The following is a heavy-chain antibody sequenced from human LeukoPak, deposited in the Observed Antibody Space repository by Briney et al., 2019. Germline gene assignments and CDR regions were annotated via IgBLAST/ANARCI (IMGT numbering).Heavy chain of an antibody. J-gene: IGHJ5*02. V-gene: IGHV1-2*02. D-gene: IGHD3-10*01. CDR1: GYTFTAYY. Sequence: GASVKVSCKASGYTFTAYYMHWVRQAPGQGLEWMGWINPNSGATNYAQKFQGRVTMTSDTSISTAYMEVGRLRSDDTAVYYCARDTGNNWFDPWGQGTLVTVSS. CDR2: INPNSGAT. CDR3: ARDTGNNWFDP.